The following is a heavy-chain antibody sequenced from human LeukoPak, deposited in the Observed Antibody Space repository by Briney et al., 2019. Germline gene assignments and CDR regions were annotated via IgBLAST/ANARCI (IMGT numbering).Heavy chain of an antibody. D-gene: IGHD1-1*01. J-gene: IGHJ4*02. Sequence: GGSLRLSCAASGFTFSSYSMNWVRQAPGKGLEWVSSVSSSSSYIYYADSVKGRFTISRDNAKNSLYLQMNSLRAEDTAVYYCARDAGTTGGYWGQGTLVTVSS. CDR1: GFTFSSYS. CDR2: VSSSSSYI. V-gene: IGHV3-21*01. CDR3: ARDAGTTGGY.